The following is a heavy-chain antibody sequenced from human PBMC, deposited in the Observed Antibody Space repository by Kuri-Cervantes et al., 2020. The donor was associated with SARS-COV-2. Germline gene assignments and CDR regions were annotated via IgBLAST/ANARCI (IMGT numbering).Heavy chain of an antibody. Sequence: SETLSLTCAVYGGSFSGYYWSWIRQPPGKGLEWIGEINHSGSTNYNPSLMSRVTILVDTSKNQFSLKLSSVTAADTAVYYCARVSNGELPLDYWGQGTLVTVSS. CDR3: ARVSNGELPLDY. J-gene: IGHJ4*02. D-gene: IGHD1-26*01. CDR1: GGSFSGYY. V-gene: IGHV4-34*01. CDR2: INHSGST.